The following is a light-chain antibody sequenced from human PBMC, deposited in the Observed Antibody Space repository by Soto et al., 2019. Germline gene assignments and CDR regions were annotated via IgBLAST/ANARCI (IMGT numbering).Light chain of an antibody. CDR3: CSYAGTYTQWV. V-gene: IGLV2-11*01. CDR2: DVN. CDR1: SSDVGGYNY. Sequence: QSALTQPRSVSGSPGQSVTISCTGTSSDVGGYNYVSWYQQHPGKAPKLVIYDVNKRPSGVPDRFSGSKSGNTASLTVSGLQAEDVADYSCCSYAGTYTQWVFGGGTKVTVL. J-gene: IGLJ3*02.